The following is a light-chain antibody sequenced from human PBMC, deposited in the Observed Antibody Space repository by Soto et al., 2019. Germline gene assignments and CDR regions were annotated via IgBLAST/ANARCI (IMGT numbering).Light chain of an antibody. CDR2: DDN. J-gene: IGLJ1*01. Sequence: QSVLTQPPSVSAAPGQKVTMSCSGSSSNIGGNSVSWYQQLPGTAPKLLFYDDNKRPSWMPDRFSLDKSGSSASLLISGLQADDEADYYCQSLDSRLRVYVIGSETKVTL. CDR3: QSLDSRLRVYV. CDR1: SSNIGGNS. V-gene: IGLV1-51*01.